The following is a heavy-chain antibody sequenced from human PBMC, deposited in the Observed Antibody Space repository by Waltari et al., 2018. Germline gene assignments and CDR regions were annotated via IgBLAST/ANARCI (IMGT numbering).Heavy chain of an antibody. D-gene: IGHD6-19*01. CDR2: IIPIFGTA. J-gene: IGHJ2*01. CDR1: GGTFSSYA. V-gene: IGHV1-69*08. CDR3: AKEGGQQWLVLERGWYFDL. Sequence: QVQLVQSGAEVKKPGSSVKVSCKASGGTFSSYAISWVRQAPGQGLEWMGRIIPIFGTANYAQKFQGRVTITADKSTSTAYMELNSLRAEDTAVYYCAKEGGQQWLVLERGWYFDLWGRGTLVTVSS.